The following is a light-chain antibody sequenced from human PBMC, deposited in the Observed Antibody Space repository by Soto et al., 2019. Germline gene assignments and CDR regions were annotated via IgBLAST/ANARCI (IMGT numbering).Light chain of an antibody. J-gene: IGKJ1*01. CDR3: QQRSSWT. Sequence: EILMTQSPATLSVSPGERATLSCRASQSVSSNLAWYQQKPGQAPRLLIYDASNRATGIPARFSGSGSGTDFTLTISSLEPEDFAVYYCQQRSSWTFGQGTKVDIK. CDR2: DAS. CDR1: QSVSSN. V-gene: IGKV3-11*01.